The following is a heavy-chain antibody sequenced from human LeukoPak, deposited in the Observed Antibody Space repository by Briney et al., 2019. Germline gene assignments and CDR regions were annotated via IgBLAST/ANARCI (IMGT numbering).Heavy chain of an antibody. CDR3: VKDYSNALVNFQH. J-gene: IGHJ1*01. CDR1: GFTFSNYG. V-gene: IGHV3-33*06. CDR2: IWYDASNE. D-gene: IGHD4-11*01. Sequence: PGRSLRLSRAASGFTFSNYGMHWVRQAPGKGLEWVAIIWYDASNEYYADSVKGRFTISRDNSKNTLYLQMSSLRAEDTAVYYCVKDYSNALVNFQHWGQGTLVTVSS.